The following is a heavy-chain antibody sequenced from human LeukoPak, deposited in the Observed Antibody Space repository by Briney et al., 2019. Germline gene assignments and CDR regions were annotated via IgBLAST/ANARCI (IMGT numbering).Heavy chain of an antibody. J-gene: IGHJ6*02. D-gene: IGHD2-21*02. CDR3: ARVGLLDPTCGGDCYPDYYGMDV. Sequence: SETLSLTCTVAGGSISSYYWSWIRQPAGKGLEWIGRIYTSGSTNYNPSLKSRVTMSVDTSKNQFSLKLSSVTAADTAVYYCARVGLLDPTCGGDCYPDYYGMDVWGQGTTVTVSS. CDR1: GGSISSYY. CDR2: IYTSGST. V-gene: IGHV4-4*07.